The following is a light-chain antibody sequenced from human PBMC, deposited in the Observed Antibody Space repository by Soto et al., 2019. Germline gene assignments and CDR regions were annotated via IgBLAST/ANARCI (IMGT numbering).Light chain of an antibody. Sequence: DIEMTQSPSSLSASVGDRVTITCRASQSISTYLNWYQQKGGKAPKLLIHGASGLQSGVPLRFSGSGSGTDFTLTISSLQPEDFATYYCHQGYSTLLSFGGGTTVELK. J-gene: IGKJ4*01. CDR2: GAS. CDR3: HQGYSTLLS. CDR1: QSISTY. V-gene: IGKV1-39*01.